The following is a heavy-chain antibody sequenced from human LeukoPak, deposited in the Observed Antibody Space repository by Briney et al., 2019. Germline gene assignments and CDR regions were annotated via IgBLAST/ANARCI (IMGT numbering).Heavy chain of an antibody. V-gene: IGHV3-23*01. J-gene: IGHJ4*02. CDR3: AKDPRVGSRVATPCH. CDR1: GFTFSSYA. Sequence: GGSLRLSCAASGFTFSSYAMSWVRQAPGKGLEWVSAISGSGGSTYYADSVKGRFTISRDNSKSTLFLQMNSLRAEDTAVYYCAKDPRVGSRVATPCHWAQGTLVTVSS. D-gene: IGHD5-24*01. CDR2: ISGSGGST.